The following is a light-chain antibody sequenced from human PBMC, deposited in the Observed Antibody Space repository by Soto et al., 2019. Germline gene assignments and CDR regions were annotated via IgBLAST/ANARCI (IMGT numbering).Light chain of an antibody. V-gene: IGLV2-14*01. CDR3: NSYTSSSTLV. CDR2: EVS. Sequence: QSALTQPASVSGSPGQSITISCTGTSSDVGGYNYVSWYQRHPGKAPKLMIYEVSNRPSGVSNRFSGSKSGNTASLTISGLQAEDEGDYYCNSYTSSSTLVFGTGTKLTVL. J-gene: IGLJ1*01. CDR1: SSDVGGYNY.